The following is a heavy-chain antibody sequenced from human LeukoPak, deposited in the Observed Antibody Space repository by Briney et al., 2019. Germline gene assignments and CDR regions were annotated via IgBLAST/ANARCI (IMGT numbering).Heavy chain of an antibody. CDR2: INPNSGGT. J-gene: IGHJ5*02. D-gene: IGHD2-2*03. CDR1: GYTFTGYY. CDR3: ARLGIVVVPAAMRHNWFDP. V-gene: IGHV1-2*02. Sequence: GASVNVSCKASGYTFTGYYMHWVRQAPGQGLEWMGWINPNSGGTNYAQKFQGRVTMTRDTSISTAYMELSRLRSDDTAVYYCARLGIVVVPAAMRHNWFDPWGQGTLVTVSS.